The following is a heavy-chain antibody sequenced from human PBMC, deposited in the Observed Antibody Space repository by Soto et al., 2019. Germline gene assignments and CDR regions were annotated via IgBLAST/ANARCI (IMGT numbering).Heavy chain of an antibody. CDR1: GGSISSSSYY. CDR2: IYYSGST. D-gene: IGHD3-10*01. Sequence: QLQLQESGPGLVKPSETLSLTCTVSGGSISSSSYYWGWIRQPPGKGLEWIGSIYYSGSTYSNPSLKRRITISVDTSKNQFSLKLSSVTAADTAVYYCATLWFGEGNYWGQGTLVTVSS. CDR3: ATLWFGEGNY. J-gene: IGHJ4*02. V-gene: IGHV4-39*01.